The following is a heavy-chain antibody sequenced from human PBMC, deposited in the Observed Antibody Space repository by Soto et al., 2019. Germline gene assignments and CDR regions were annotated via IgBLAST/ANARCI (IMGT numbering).Heavy chain of an antibody. CDR1: GFTFSSYG. J-gene: IGHJ6*02. CDR2: IWYDGSNK. CDR3: ARAKHGMDV. Sequence: PGGSLRLSCAASGFTFSSYGMHWVRQAPGKGLEWVAVIWYDGSNKYYADSVKGRFTISRDNSKNTLYLQMNSLRAEDTAVYYCARAKHGMDVWGQGTTVTISS. V-gene: IGHV3-33*01.